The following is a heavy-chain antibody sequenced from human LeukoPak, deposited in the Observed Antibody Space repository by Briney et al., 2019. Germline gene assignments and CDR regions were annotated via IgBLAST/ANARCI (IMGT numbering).Heavy chain of an antibody. CDR2: FNGDGVNT. Sequence: GGSLRLSCAASGFAFTISSMSWVRQAPGKGLEWVSTFNGDGVNTYYTGSVWGRFTISRDKSKNTLYLQMNSLRAEDTAIYYCAKSVVGVFRGFDFWGRGILVTVSS. V-gene: IGHV3-23*01. CDR3: AKSVVGVFRGFDF. CDR1: GFAFTISS. J-gene: IGHJ4*02. D-gene: IGHD6-19*01.